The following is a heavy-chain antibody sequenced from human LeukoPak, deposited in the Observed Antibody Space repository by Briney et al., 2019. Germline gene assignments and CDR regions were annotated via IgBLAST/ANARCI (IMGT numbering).Heavy chain of an antibody. D-gene: IGHD4-17*01. Sequence: PGGSLRLSCAASGFTFNDHYMDWVRQAPGKGLEWVANIKQDGSEKYYVDSVKGRFTISRDNAKNLLYLQMNSLRVEDTAVYYCAGSYGDWGQGTLVTVSS. V-gene: IGHV3-7*01. CDR1: GFTFNDHY. J-gene: IGHJ4*02. CDR3: AGSYGD. CDR2: IKQDGSEK.